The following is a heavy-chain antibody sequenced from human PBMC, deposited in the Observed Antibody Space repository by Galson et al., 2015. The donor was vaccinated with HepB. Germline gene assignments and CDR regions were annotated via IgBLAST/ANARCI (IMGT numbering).Heavy chain of an antibody. CDR2: ISSSSSYI. CDR1: GFTFSSYS. J-gene: IGHJ5*02. CDR3: ARDREAYCGGDCYSGDWFDP. D-gene: IGHD2-21*02. Sequence: SLRLSCAASGFTFSSYSMNWVRQAPGKGLEWVSSISSSSSYIYYADSVKGRFTISRDNAKNSLYLQMNSLRAEDTAVYYCARDREAYCGGDCYSGDWFDPWGQGTLVTVSS. V-gene: IGHV3-21*01.